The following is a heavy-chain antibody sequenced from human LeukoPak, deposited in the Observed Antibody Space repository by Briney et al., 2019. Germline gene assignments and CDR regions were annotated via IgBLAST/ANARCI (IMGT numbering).Heavy chain of an antibody. CDR1: GFTFSSYG. D-gene: IGHD6-13*01. CDR2: ISYDGNNK. CDR3: ARKSMAAVGTFDY. Sequence: PGRSLRLSCAASGFTFSSYGMHWVRQAPGKGLEWVAFISYDGNNKYYADSVRGRFTISRDNSKNTLDLQMNSLRAEDTAVYYCARKSMAAVGTFDYWGQGTLVTVSS. J-gene: IGHJ4*02. V-gene: IGHV3-30*03.